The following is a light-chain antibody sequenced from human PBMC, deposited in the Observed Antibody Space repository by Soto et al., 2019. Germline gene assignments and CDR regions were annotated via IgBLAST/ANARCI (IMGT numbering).Light chain of an antibody. J-gene: IGKJ5*01. V-gene: IGKV1-9*01. CDR2: AAS. Sequence: IQLTQSASALSASVGDIVTITCRASQGIDTSLAWYQQKPGKAPKLLIYAASSLQSGVPSRFSGSGSGTDFTLTISSLQPEDFATYYCQQLHDYPITFGQGTRLEIK. CDR1: QGIDTS. CDR3: QQLHDYPIT.